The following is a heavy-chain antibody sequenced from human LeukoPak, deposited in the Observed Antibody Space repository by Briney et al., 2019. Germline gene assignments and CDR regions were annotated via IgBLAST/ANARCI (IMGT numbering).Heavy chain of an antibody. J-gene: IGHJ4*02. CDR1: GFTFSSYG. D-gene: IGHD2-21*01. V-gene: IGHV3-30*03. Sequence: GGSLRLSCAASGFTFSSYGMHWVRQAPGKGLEWVALISYDGSNEYYADSVKGRFTISRDNSKNTLYLQMNSLRAEDTAVYYCARDSVIPSVWGQGTLVTVSS. CDR2: ISYDGSNE. CDR3: ARDSVIPSV.